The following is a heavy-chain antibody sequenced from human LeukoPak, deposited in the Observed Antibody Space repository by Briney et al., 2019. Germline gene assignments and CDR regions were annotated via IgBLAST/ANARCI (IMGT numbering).Heavy chain of an antibody. CDR2: IYTSGST. V-gene: IGHV4-61*02. J-gene: IGHJ5*02. CDR3: ARQGVGKYNWNFLNWFDP. Sequence: SETLYLTCTVSGGSISSGSYYWSWIRQPAEKGLEWIGRIYTSGSTYYNPSLKSRVTMSVDTSKNQFFLKLTSVTAADTAVFYCARQGVGKYNWNFLNWFDPWGPRTLVTVSS. D-gene: IGHD1-7*01. CDR1: GGSISSGSYY.